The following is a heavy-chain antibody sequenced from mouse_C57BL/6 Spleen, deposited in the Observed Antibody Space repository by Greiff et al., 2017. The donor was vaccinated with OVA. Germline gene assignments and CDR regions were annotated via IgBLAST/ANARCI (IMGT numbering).Heavy chain of an antibody. Sequence: EVQGVESGGDLVKPGGSLKLSCAASGFTFSSYGMSWVRQTPDKRLEWVATISSGGSYTYYPDSVKGRFTISRANAKNTLYLQMSSLKSEDTAMYYCARHEYSNYFAYWGQGTLVTVSA. CDR2: ISSGGSYT. CDR1: GFTFSSYG. V-gene: IGHV5-6*01. J-gene: IGHJ3*01. CDR3: ARHEYSNYFAY. D-gene: IGHD2-5*01.